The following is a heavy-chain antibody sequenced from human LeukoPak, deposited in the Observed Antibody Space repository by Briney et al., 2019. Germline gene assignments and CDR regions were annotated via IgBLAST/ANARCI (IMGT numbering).Heavy chain of an antibody. CDR1: GDSISSYY. Sequence: SETLSLTCTVSGDSISSYYWSWIRQPAGKGLEWIGRICTSGSINYNPSLKSRVTMSVDTSKNQFSLKLSSVTAADTAVYYCARRPVVAATRYFDYWGQETLVTVSS. J-gene: IGHJ4*02. D-gene: IGHD2-15*01. V-gene: IGHV4-4*07. CDR3: ARRPVVAATRYFDY. CDR2: ICTSGSI.